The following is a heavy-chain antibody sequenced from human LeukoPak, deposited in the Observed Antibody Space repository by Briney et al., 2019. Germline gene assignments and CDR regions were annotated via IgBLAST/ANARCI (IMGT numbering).Heavy chain of an antibody. J-gene: IGHJ3*02. CDR2: ISSSSSYI. CDR1: VFTFIFYS. D-gene: IGHD1-26*01. Sequence: PGGSLRLSCAASVFTFIFYSMNWLRQAPGKGLEWVSSISSSSSYIYYADSVKGRFTISRENAKNSLYLQINSLQDEETAVYFSARFRIVEATSDTFDIWGQGTMVTVSS. V-gene: IGHV3-21*01. CDR3: ARFRIVEATSDTFDI.